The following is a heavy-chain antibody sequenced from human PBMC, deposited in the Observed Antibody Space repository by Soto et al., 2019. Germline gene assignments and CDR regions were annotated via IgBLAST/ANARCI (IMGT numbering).Heavy chain of an antibody. Sequence: PGGSLRLSCAVSGFTFSWHAMTWVRQAPGKGLQWVSTISGSGGSTYYADSVKGRFTISRDNSKNTLYLQMNSLRADDTAVYYCAKEYYYDNSGLYYYYYYGMDVWGQGTTVTVSS. CDR1: GFTFSWHA. J-gene: IGHJ6*02. V-gene: IGHV3-23*01. CDR3: AKEYYYDNSGLYYYYYYGMDV. D-gene: IGHD3-22*01. CDR2: ISGSGGST.